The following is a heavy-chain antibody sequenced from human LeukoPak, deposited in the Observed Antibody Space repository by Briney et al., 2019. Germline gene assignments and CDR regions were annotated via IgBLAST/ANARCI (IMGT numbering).Heavy chain of an antibody. CDR3: AKTWITIFGVVIHFDY. J-gene: IGHJ4*02. CDR1: GFTFSSYG. Sequence: GGSLRLSCAASGFTFSSYGMHWVRQAPGKGLEWVAFIRYNGSNKYYADSVKGRFTISRDNSKNTLYLQMNSLRAEDTAVYYCAKTWITIFGVVIHFDYWGQGTLVTVSS. V-gene: IGHV3-30*02. CDR2: IRYNGSNK. D-gene: IGHD3-3*01.